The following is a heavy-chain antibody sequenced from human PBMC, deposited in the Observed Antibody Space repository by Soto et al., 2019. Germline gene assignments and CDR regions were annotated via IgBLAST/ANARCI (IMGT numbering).Heavy chain of an antibody. Sequence: GESLKISCKGSGYSFTSYWISWVRQMPGKGLEWMGRIDPSGSYTNYSPSFQGHVTISADKSISTAYLQWSSLKASDTAMYYCARGPITIFGVAPGDYYYGMDVWGQGTTVTVSS. CDR1: GYSFTSYW. CDR2: IDPSGSYT. D-gene: IGHD3-3*01. CDR3: ARGPITIFGVAPGDYYYGMDV. J-gene: IGHJ6*02. V-gene: IGHV5-10-1*01.